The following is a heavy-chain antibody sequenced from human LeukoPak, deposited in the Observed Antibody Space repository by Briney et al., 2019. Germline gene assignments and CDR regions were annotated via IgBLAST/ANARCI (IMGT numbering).Heavy chain of an antibody. CDR1: GVTFSNYG. CDR2: ISYDGSNK. D-gene: IGHD2-15*01. V-gene: IGHV3-30*19. CDR3: AKEGCCSGGTCYSGCFDY. Sequence: PGRSLRLSCAASGVTFSNYGMHWVRQAPDKGLEWVAFISYDGSNKYYADSVKGRFTISRDNSKNTLYLQMNSLIAEDTAVYYCAKEGCCSGGTCYSGCFDYWGQGTLVTVSS. J-gene: IGHJ4*02.